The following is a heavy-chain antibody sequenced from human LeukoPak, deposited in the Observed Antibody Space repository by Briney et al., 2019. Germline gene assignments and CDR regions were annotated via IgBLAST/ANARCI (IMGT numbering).Heavy chain of an antibody. Sequence: SVKVSCKASGGTSSSYTISWVRQAPGQGLEWMGRIIPILGIANYAQKFQGRVTITADKSTSTAYMELSSLRSEDTAVYYCAGGIAARFAYYYYYMDVWGKGTTVTVSS. D-gene: IGHD6-6*01. CDR3: AGGIAARFAYYYYYMDV. V-gene: IGHV1-69*02. J-gene: IGHJ6*03. CDR1: GGTSSSYT. CDR2: IIPILGIA.